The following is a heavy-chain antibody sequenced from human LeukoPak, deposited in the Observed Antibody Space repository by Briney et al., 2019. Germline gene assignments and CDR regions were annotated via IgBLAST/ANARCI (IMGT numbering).Heavy chain of an antibody. CDR2: ISSSSNYI. V-gene: IGHV3-21*01. Sequence: GGSLRLSCAASGFTFSSYSMNWVRQAPGKGLEWVSAISSSSNYIYYADSAKGRFTISRDNAKNSLFLQMNSLRAEDTAVYYCARVPVLLTMGGDYWGQGTLVTVSS. CDR1: GFTFSSYS. D-gene: IGHD2/OR15-2a*01. J-gene: IGHJ4*02. CDR3: ARVPVLLTMGGDY.